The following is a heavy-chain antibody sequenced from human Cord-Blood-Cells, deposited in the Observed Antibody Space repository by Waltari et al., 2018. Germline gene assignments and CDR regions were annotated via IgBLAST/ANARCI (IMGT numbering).Heavy chain of an antibody. Sequence: EVQLVESGGGLIQPGGSLRLSCAASGFTVSSNYMSWVRQAPGKGLEWVSVIYSGGSTYYADSVKGRFTIARDNSKNTLYLQMNSLRAEDTAVYYCASKLTGDAFDIWGQGTMVTVSS. CDR1: GFTVSSNY. V-gene: IGHV3-53*01. CDR2: IYSGGST. D-gene: IGHD7-27*01. CDR3: ASKLTGDAFDI. J-gene: IGHJ3*02.